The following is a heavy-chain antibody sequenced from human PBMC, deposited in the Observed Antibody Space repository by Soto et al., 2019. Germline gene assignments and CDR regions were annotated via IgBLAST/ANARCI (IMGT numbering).Heavy chain of an antibody. CDR3: ARTYYYGSGSYYKP. D-gene: IGHD3-10*01. J-gene: IGHJ5*02. CDR1: GGSFSGYY. V-gene: IGHV4-34*01. Sequence: QVQLQQWGAGLLKPSETLSLTCAVYGGSFSGYYWSWIRQPPGKGLEWIGEINHSGSTNYNPSLKSRVTISVDPSKNQFSLKLSSVTAADTAVYYCARTYYYGSGSYYKPWGQGTLFAVSS. CDR2: INHSGST.